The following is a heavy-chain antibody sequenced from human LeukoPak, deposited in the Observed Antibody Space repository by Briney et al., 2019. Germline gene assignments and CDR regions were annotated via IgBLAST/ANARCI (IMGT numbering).Heavy chain of an antibody. CDR1: GFTLSNYG. D-gene: IGHD1-1*01. J-gene: IGHJ4*02. Sequence: GGSLRLSCAASGFTLSNYGMAWVRPVPGKGLEWVSAISGSGHGTYYTDSVKGRFTISRDNSKNTLSLQMSSLRAEDTAVYYCAKESGATWNLDSWGQGTLVTVSS. CDR2: ISGSGHGT. V-gene: IGHV3-23*01. CDR3: AKESGATWNLDS.